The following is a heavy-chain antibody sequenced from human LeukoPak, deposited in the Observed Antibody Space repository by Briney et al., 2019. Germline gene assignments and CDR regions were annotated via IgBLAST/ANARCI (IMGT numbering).Heavy chain of an antibody. CDR3: ARDILTGSIEV. V-gene: IGHV3-53*01. Sequence: GSLRLSCAAPGFTVSSNYMSWVRQAPGKGLEWVSVIYSGGSRYYADSVKGRFTISRDNSKNTLYLQMNSLRAEDTAVYYCARDILTGSIEVWGQGTLVTVSS. J-gene: IGHJ4*02. D-gene: IGHD3-9*01. CDR1: GFTVSSNY. CDR2: IYSGGSR.